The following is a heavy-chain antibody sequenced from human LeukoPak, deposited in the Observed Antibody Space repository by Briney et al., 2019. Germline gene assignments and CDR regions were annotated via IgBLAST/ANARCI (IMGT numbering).Heavy chain of an antibody. CDR3: ARHRGQLRKDAFDI. V-gene: IGHV4-34*01. Sequence: GSLRLSCVASGFTFSSYAMSWVRQPPGKGLEWIGEINHSGSTNYNPSLKSRVTISVDTSKNQFSLKLSSVTAADTAVYYCARHRGQLRKDAFDIWGQGTMVTVSS. CDR1: GFTFSSYA. CDR2: INHSGST. D-gene: IGHD2-2*01. J-gene: IGHJ3*02.